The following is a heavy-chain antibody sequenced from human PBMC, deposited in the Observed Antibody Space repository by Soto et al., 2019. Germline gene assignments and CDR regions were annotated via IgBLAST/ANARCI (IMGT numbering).Heavy chain of an antibody. CDR1: GFDFSDHG. D-gene: IGHD3-3*01. Sequence: PGGSLRLSCAASGFDFSDHGMHWVRQAPGEGLEWVTVISYDGTAKYYKESVKGRFTTSRDNSKKTLYLQIDSLRVEDTAVYYCAKDEGRFLRKYFNYGIDAWGLGTTVTVSS. V-gene: IGHV3-33*03. J-gene: IGHJ6*02. CDR2: ISYDGTAK. CDR3: AKDEGRFLRKYFNYGIDA.